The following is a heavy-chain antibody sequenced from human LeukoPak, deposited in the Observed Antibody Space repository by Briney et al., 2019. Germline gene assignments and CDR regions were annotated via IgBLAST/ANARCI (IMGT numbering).Heavy chain of an antibody. J-gene: IGHJ5*02. CDR3: ARDPGSGSSTRFDP. CDR2: ISAYNGNT. D-gene: IGHD3-10*01. Sequence: ASVKVSCKASGSTFTSYGISWVRQAPGQGLEWMGWISAYNGNTNYAQKLHGRVTMTTDTSTSTAYMELRSLRSDDTAVYYCARDPGSGSSTRFDPWGQGSLVTVSS. V-gene: IGHV1-18*01. CDR1: GSTFTSYG.